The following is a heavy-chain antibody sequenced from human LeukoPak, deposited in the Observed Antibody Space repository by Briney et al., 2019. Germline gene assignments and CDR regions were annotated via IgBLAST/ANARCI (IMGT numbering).Heavy chain of an antibody. V-gene: IGHV3-30-3*01. J-gene: IGHJ4*02. D-gene: IGHD1-26*01. CDR3: ARDAQGGGSYYFDY. CDR1: GFTFSCYA. Sequence: GRSLRLSCAASGFTFSCYAMHWVRQAPGKGLEWVAVISYDGSNKYYADSVKGRFTISRDNSKNTLYLQMNSLRAEDTAVYYCARDAQGGGSYYFDYWGQGTLVTVSS. CDR2: ISYDGSNK.